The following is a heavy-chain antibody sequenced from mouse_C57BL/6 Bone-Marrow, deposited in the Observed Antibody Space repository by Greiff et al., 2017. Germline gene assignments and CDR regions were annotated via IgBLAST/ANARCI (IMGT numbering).Heavy chain of an antibody. Sequence: QVQLQQSGPELVKPGASVKISCKASGYSFTSYYIHWVKQRPGPGLEWIGWIYPGSGNTKYNEKFKGKATLTADTSSSTAYMQLSSLTSEDSAVYYCARPNGDWFAYWGQGTLVTVSA. CDR1: GYSFTSYY. J-gene: IGHJ3*01. D-gene: IGHD4-1*01. V-gene: IGHV1-66*01. CDR2: IYPGSGNT. CDR3: ARPNGDWFAY.